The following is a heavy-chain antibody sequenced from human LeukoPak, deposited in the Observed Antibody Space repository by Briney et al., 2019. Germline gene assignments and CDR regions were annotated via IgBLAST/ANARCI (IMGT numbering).Heavy chain of an antibody. J-gene: IGHJ4*02. CDR1: GYNFISYA. CDR2: INVGNGNT. V-gene: IGHV1-3*01. D-gene: IGHD6-19*01. CDR3: AREGAVYSSGWYVY. Sequence: ASVKVSCKASGYNFISYAMHWARQAPGQRLEWMGWINVGNGNTKYSQKFQGRVTITRDTSASTAYMELSSLRSEDTAVYYCAREGAVYSSGWYVYWGQGTLVTVSS.